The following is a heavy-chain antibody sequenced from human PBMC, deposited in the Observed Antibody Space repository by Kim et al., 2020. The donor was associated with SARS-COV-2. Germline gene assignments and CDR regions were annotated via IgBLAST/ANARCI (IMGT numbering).Heavy chain of an antibody. CDR2: IYYSGST. CDR3: AREGVSTMIVTAVGNYYYGMDV. J-gene: IGHJ6*02. V-gene: IGHV4-39*02. CDR1: GGSISSSSYY. Sequence: SETLSLTCTVSGGSISSSSYYWGWIRQPPGKGLEWIGSIYYSGSTYYNPSLKSRVTISVDTSKNQFSLKLSSVTAADTAVYYCAREGVSTMIVTAVGNYYYGMDVWGQGTTVTVSS. D-gene: IGHD3-22*01.